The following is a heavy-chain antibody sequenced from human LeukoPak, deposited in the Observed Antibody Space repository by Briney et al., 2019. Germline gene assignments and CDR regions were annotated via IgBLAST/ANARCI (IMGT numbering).Heavy chain of an antibody. CDR3: AKDLSRAWFDY. J-gene: IGHJ4*02. CDR2: ISGSGGSI. V-gene: IGHV3-23*01. CDR1: GFTFSDYA. Sequence: GGSLRLSCAASGFTFSDYAMSWVRQAPGKGLEWVSAISGSGGSIYYADSVKGRFTISRDNSKNTLFLQMDSLRAEDTAVYYCAKDLSRAWFDYWGQGTLVTVSS. D-gene: IGHD2/OR15-2a*01.